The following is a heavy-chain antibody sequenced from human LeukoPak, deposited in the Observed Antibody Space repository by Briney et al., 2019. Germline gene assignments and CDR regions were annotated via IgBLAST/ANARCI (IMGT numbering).Heavy chain of an antibody. CDR2: ICYTGST. CDR3: ARRRQGSGNSDY. CDR1: GGSVSSTIYH. D-gene: IGHD3-10*01. J-gene: IGHJ4*02. Sequence: PSETLSLTCTVSGGSVSSTIYHWGWIRQPPGKGLEWIGNICYTGSTYYNPSLKSRVTISIDTSKNQFSLKLSSVTAADTSVYYCARRRQGSGNSDYWGQGTLVTVSS. V-gene: IGHV4-39*01.